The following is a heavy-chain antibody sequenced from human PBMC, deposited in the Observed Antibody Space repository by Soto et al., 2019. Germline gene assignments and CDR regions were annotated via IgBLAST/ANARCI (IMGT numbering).Heavy chain of an antibody. D-gene: IGHD3-10*01. Sequence: PSETLSLTCTVSGDSLSSPTYYWTWIRQPPGKGLEWIAHIYYSGRTIYNPSLQSRVTISVDTSKNQFSLKLSSVTAADTAVYYCARVLPYYGSGSYYPNYYYYYGMDVWGQGTTVTVSS. V-gene: IGHV4-61*01. J-gene: IGHJ6*02. CDR3: ARVLPYYGSGSYYPNYYYYYGMDV. CDR1: GDSLSSPTYY. CDR2: IYYSGRT.